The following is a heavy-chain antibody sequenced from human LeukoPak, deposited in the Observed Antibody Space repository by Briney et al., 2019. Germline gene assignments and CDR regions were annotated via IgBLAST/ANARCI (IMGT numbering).Heavy chain of an antibody. CDR3: ARGTYFDY. V-gene: IGHV3-9*01. CDR2: ISWNSGSI. Sequence: PGGSLRLSCAASGFTFDDYAMHWVRQAPGKGLEWVSGISWNSGSIGYADSVEGRFTISRDNAKNSLYLQMNSLRAEDTALYYCARGTYFDYWGQGTLVTVSS. J-gene: IGHJ4*02. CDR1: GFTFDDYA.